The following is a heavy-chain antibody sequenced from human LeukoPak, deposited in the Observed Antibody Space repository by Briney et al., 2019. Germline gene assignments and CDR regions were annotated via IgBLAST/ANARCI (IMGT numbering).Heavy chain of an antibody. D-gene: IGHD6-19*01. CDR2: INHSGST. J-gene: IGHJ4*02. Sequence: SETLSLTCAVYGGSFSGYYWSWIRQPPGKGLEWIGEINHSGSTNYNPSLKSRVTISVDTSKNQFSLKLSSVTAADTAVYYCARGGNYSSGFSYWGQGTLVTVSS. CDR3: ARGGNYSSGFSY. CDR1: GGSFSGYY. V-gene: IGHV4-34*01.